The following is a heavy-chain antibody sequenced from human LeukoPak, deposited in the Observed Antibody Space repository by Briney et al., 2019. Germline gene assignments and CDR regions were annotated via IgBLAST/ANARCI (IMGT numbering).Heavy chain of an antibody. V-gene: IGHV1-69*04. Sequence: WAAVKVSCKASGGTFSSYAISWVRQAPGQGLEWMGRITPILGIANYAQKFQGRVTITADKSTSTAYMELSSLRSEDTAVYYCARYYYGSGNPSWFDPWGQGTLVTVSS. CDR2: ITPILGIA. CDR3: ARYYYGSGNPSWFDP. CDR1: GGTFSSYA. D-gene: IGHD3-10*01. J-gene: IGHJ5*02.